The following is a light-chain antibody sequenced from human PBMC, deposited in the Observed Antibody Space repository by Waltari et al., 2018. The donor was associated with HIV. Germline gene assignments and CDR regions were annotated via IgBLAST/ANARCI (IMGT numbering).Light chain of an antibody. V-gene: IGKV3-20*01. CDR3: QQYGRSPIT. CDR2: GAS. Sequence: EIVLTQSPGTLSLSPGERATLSCRASQSVTNNYLAWYQQKPGQAPRLLSSGASSRATGIPDRFSGSGSRTDVTHTINTMEPEDCAVYYCQQYGRSPITFGQGTRLDIK. J-gene: IGKJ5*01. CDR1: QSVTNNY.